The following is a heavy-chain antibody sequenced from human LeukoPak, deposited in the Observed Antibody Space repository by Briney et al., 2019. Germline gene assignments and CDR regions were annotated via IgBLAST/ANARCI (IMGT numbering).Heavy chain of an antibody. Sequence: GGSLRLSCAASEFTISAYWMSWVRQAPGKGLEWVATIKQDGSDTFYVDSVKGRFTISTDNAKNSLYLQMNSLRAEDTAVYYCANCTLEYWGQGALVSVSS. CDR3: ANCTLEY. J-gene: IGHJ4*02. V-gene: IGHV3-7*01. D-gene: IGHD2-21*02. CDR1: EFTISAYW. CDR2: IKQDGSDT.